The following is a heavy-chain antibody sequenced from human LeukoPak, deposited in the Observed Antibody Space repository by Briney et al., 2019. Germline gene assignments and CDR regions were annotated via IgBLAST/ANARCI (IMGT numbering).Heavy chain of an antibody. CDR3: ARERWLQPDY. J-gene: IGHJ4*02. CDR2: IDNAGSDK. CDR1: GFTFTTYW. Sequence: GGSLRLSCAASGFTFTTYWMSWVRQAPGKGLEWVANIDNAGSDKYYADSVEGRFTISRDNAKNSLYLQMNSLRAEDTAVYYCARERWLQPDYWGQGILVTVSS. V-gene: IGHV3-7*01. D-gene: IGHD5-24*01.